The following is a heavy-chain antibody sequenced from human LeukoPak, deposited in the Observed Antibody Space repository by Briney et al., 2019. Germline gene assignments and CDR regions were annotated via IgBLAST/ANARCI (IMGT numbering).Heavy chain of an antibody. CDR1: GYTFTNYG. V-gene: IGHV1-18*01. J-gene: IGHJ5*02. CDR3: ARDQKFGIAAVDSWFDP. D-gene: IGHD6-13*01. CDR2: VSAYNGHT. Sequence: ASVKLSCKASGYTFTNYGVNWVRQAPGKGLEWMGWVSAYNGHTIYAQKLQGRVTMTTDTPTSTAYMELRSLRADDTAIYYCARDQKFGIAAVDSWFDPWGQGTPVTVSS.